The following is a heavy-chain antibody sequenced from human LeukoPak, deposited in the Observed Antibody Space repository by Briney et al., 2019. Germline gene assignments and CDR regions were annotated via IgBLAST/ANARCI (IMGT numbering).Heavy chain of an antibody. CDR3: ARSFSGSGSYDY. Sequence: ASVKVSCRASGYTFTGYYMHWVRQAPGQGLERMGWINPNSGGTNYAQKFQGRVTMTRDTSISTAYMELSRLRSDDTAVYYCARSFSGSGSYDYWGQGTLVTVSS. CDR1: GYTFTGYY. J-gene: IGHJ4*02. V-gene: IGHV1-2*02. CDR2: INPNSGGT. D-gene: IGHD1-26*01.